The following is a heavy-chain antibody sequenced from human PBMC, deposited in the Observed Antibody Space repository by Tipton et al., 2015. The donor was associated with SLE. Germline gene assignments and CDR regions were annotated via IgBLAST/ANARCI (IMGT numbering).Heavy chain of an antibody. CDR2: IYPGDSDT. J-gene: IGHJ6*03. D-gene: IGHD3-10*01. V-gene: IGHV5-51*01. CDR1: GYNFPTYW. Sequence: VQLVQSGVEVKKTGESLRISCKGSGYNFPTYWIGWVRQMPGKGLEWMGVIYPGDSDTRYNPSFEGQVTISADKSINTAYLQWSSLKASDTAMYYCARQSGVYYYMDVWGKGTTVTVSS. CDR3: ARQSGVYYYMDV.